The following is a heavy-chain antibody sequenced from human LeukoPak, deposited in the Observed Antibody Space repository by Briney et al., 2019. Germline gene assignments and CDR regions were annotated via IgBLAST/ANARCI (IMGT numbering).Heavy chain of an antibody. CDR1: GSTFTSYG. V-gene: IGHV1-18*01. J-gene: IGHJ4*02. CDR2: ISAYNGNT. Sequence: ASVKLSCKASGSTFTSYGISLVRQAPGQGLEWMGWISAYNGNTNYAQKHQGRVTMTTYTSTSTAYMELRSLRSDDTAVYCCAKVLAGTKKDYWGQGTLVTASS. D-gene: IGHD2-15*01. CDR3: AKVLAGTKKDY.